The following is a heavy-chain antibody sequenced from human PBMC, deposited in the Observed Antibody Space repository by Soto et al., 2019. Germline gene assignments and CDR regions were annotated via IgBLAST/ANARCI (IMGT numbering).Heavy chain of an antibody. D-gene: IGHD3-10*01. Sequence: QVQLVQSGAELKKPGASAKVSCKASGYIFTSYGISWVRQAPGQGLEWMAWISVDSGNTNYAQNFQGRVTMTTDTPASTAHMELRSLRSDDTAVSYCARFHGSGTNYYMDVWGKGTTVIVSS. J-gene: IGHJ6*03. CDR3: ARFHGSGTNYYMDV. V-gene: IGHV1-18*01. CDR2: ISVDSGNT. CDR1: GYIFTSYG.